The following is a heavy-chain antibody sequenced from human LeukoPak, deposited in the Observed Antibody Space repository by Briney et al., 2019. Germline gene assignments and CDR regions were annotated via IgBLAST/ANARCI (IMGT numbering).Heavy chain of an antibody. Sequence: SETLSLTCALSGGSITDYYYNWVRQPPGKGLEWIGEINHTGSTTYNPSLKSRVIIAVDTSKNQFSLKLTSVTASDTAVYYCARVGDLFGAHRVRGLPPDYYYMDVWGKGTTVTVSS. CDR1: GGSITDYY. J-gene: IGHJ6*03. CDR3: ARVGDLFGAHRVRGLPPDYYYMDV. D-gene: IGHD3-10*01. V-gene: IGHV4-34*01. CDR2: INHTGST.